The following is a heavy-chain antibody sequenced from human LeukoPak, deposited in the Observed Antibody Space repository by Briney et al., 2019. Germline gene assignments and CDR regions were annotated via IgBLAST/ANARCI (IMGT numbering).Heavy chain of an antibody. CDR2: LSPNSGQT. D-gene: IGHD6-19*01. J-gene: IGHJ4*02. CDR3: TRGNGVAGDY. V-gene: IGHV1-8*01. CDR1: KNAFKTNS. Sequence: GPSIMSICHASKNAFKTNSVNLVRHGIIKKHKWMGWLSPNSGQTAYAQKFQGRVTMTRDISISTFYLELSSLTSEDTAVYYCTRGNGVAGDYWGQGTLVTVSS.